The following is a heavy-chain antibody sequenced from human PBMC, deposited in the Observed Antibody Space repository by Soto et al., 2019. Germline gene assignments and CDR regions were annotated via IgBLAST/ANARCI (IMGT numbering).Heavy chain of an antibody. Sequence: SVKVSCKASGFTFSNSAIQWVRQTRGQRLEWIGWIVVGSGNTNYARELHGRVTITRDMSTSAAYMELSSLRSEDTAIYYCAAMSGYYTSYYYMDVWGEGTTVTVSS. D-gene: IGHD3-3*01. CDR2: IVVGSGNT. CDR1: GFTFSNSA. V-gene: IGHV1-58*02. CDR3: AAMSGYYTSYYYMDV. J-gene: IGHJ6*03.